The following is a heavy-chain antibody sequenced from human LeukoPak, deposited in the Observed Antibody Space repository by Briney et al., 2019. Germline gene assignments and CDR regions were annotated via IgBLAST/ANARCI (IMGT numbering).Heavy chain of an antibody. CDR2: ISAYNGNT. D-gene: IGHD5-12*01. Sequence: ASVKVSCKASGYAFTSYGISWVRQAPGQGLEWMGWISAYNGNTNYAQKLQGRVTMTTDTSTSTAYMELRSLRSDDTAVYYCARGEYSGYDYYYYMDVWGKGTTVTISS. CDR1: GYAFTSYG. CDR3: ARGEYSGYDYYYYMDV. J-gene: IGHJ6*03. V-gene: IGHV1-18*01.